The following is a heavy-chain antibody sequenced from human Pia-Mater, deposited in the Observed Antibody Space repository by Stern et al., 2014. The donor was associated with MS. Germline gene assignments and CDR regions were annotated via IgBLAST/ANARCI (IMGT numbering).Heavy chain of an antibody. CDR1: GFTLGSCA. D-gene: IGHD2/OR15-2a*01. J-gene: IGHJ5*02. CDR3: AKDRQYLTYFFDH. CDR2: VSYDGSNK. Sequence: VQLLESGGGVVQPGRPLRLSCVASGFTLGSCAMHWVRQAPGKGLARGAGVSYDGSNKYYADSVKGRFTISRDNSQNTLYMQMSSLRPEDTAVYYCAKDRQYLTYFFDHWGQGSLVTVSS. V-gene: IGHV3-30*18.